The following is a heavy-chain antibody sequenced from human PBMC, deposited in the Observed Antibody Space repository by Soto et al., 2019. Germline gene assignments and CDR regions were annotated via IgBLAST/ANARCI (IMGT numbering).Heavy chain of an antibody. D-gene: IGHD5-12*01. CDR2: IYHSGST. J-gene: IGHJ6*02. CDR1: GGSISSSNW. Sequence: SETLSLTCAVSGGSISSSNWWSWVRQPPGKGLEWIGEIYHSGSTNYNPSLKSRVTISVDKSKNQFSLKLSSVTAADTAVYYCARGGYSGYDGTYYYYYRMDVWGQGTTVTVSS. V-gene: IGHV4-4*02. CDR3: ARGGYSGYDGTYYYYYRMDV.